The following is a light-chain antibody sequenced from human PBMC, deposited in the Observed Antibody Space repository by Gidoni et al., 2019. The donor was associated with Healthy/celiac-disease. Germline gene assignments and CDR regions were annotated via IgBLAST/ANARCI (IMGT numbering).Light chain of an antibody. V-gene: IGKV4-1*01. CDR1: QSVLYSSNNKNY. CDR2: WAS. CDR3: QQYYSTPQT. Sequence: DIVMTQSPDSLAVSLGERATINCKSSQSVLYSSNNKNYLAWYQQKPGQPPKLLIYWASTREPGVPDRFSGSGSGTDFTLTISSLQAEDVAVYYCQQYYSTPQTFGQXTKVEIK. J-gene: IGKJ1*01.